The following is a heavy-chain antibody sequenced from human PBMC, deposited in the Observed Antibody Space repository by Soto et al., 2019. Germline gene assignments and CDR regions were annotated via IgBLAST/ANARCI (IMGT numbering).Heavy chain of an antibody. V-gene: IGHV1-69*02. J-gene: IGHJ4*02. CDR3: ARVVIRSWSEKKESIDY. D-gene: IGHD6-13*01. CDR2: IIPILGIA. Sequence: SVKVSCKASGGTFSSYTISWVRQAPGQGLEWMGRIIPILGIANYAQKFQGRVTITADKSTSTAYMELSSLRSEDTAVYYCARVVIRSWSEKKESIDYRGQRTLVTVSS. CDR1: GGTFSSYT.